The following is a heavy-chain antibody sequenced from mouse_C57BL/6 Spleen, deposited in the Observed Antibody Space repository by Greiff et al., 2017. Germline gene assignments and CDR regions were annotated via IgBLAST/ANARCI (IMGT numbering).Heavy chain of an antibody. CDR1: GYSITSGYY. J-gene: IGHJ2*01. CDR2: ISYDGSN. CDR3: ARGPPLFTTVVAGFDY. V-gene: IGHV3-6*01. Sequence: DVKLVESGPGLVKPSQSLSLTCSVTGYSITSGYYWNWIRQFPGNKLEWMGYISYDGSNKYNPSLKNRISITRDTSKNQFFLKLNSVTTEDTATYYCARGPPLFTTVVAGFDYWGQGTTLTVSS. D-gene: IGHD1-1*01.